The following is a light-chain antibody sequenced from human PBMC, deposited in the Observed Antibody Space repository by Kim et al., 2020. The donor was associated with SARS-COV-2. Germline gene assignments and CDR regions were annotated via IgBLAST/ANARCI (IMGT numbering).Light chain of an antibody. CDR2: AAS. CDR1: QGISSW. J-gene: IGKJ1*01. Sequence: DIQMTQSPSSVSASVGDRATITCRASQGISSWLVWYQQKPGKAPKLLIYAASSLQSGVPSRFSGSGSGTDFTLTISSLQPEDFATYYCQQANSFPWTFGQGTKVDIK. V-gene: IGKV1-12*01. CDR3: QQANSFPWT.